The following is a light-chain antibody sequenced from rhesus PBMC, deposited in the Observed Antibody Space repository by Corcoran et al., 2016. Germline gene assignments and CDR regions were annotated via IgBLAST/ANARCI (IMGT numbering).Light chain of an antibody. V-gene: IGKV3-24*04. J-gene: IGKJ2*01. Sequence: ETVVTQSPATLSLSPGEGVTLSCRASQYVGSYLAWYQQKPGQLPRLLIYGASIRATGIPARFSGSGSGTDFPLTIRRLEPEVVGLYYCQQSSNLYSFGQGTKVEIK. CDR2: GAS. CDR1: QYVGSY. CDR3: QQSSNLYS.